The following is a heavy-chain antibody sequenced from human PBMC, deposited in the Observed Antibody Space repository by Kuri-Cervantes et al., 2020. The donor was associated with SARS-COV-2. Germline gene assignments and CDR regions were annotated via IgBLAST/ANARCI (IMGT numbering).Heavy chain of an antibody. CDR3: ARGHDRRVYFSTPAPYYFDF. Sequence: GGSLRLSCAASGFTVSSNYMSWVRQAPGKGLEWVSVIYSGGSTSCADSVKGRFTISRDNSRNTLYLQMNSLRAEDTAVYYCARGHDRRVYFSTPAPYYFDFWGQGILVTVSS. CDR1: GFTVSSNY. D-gene: IGHD3-22*01. V-gene: IGHV3-53*01. CDR2: IYSGGST. J-gene: IGHJ4*02.